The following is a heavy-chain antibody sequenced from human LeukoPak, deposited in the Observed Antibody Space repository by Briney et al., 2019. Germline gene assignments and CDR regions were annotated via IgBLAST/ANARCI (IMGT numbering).Heavy chain of an antibody. V-gene: IGHV4-30-4*01. CDR1: GGSTSSGDYY. Sequence: SETLPLTCTVSGGSTSSGDYYWSWIRQSPGEGLEWIGYIYYSGSTYYNPSLKSRVTISVDTSKNQFSLKLTSVTAADTAVYYCARARHIVAVTAFPGAFDIWGQGTMVTVSS. J-gene: IGHJ3*02. CDR2: IYYSGST. D-gene: IGHD2-21*02. CDR3: ARARHIVAVTAFPGAFDI.